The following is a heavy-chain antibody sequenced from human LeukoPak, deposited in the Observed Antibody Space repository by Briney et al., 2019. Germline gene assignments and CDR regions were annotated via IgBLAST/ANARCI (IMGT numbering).Heavy chain of an antibody. CDR1: GGSISSYY. J-gene: IGHJ4*02. V-gene: IGHV4-59*12. CDR2: IYYSGST. CDR3: ARDRFRSSFDY. D-gene: IGHD3-3*01. Sequence: SETLSLTCTVSGGSISSYYWSWIRQPPGKGLEWIGYIYYSGSTNYNPSLKSRVTISVDTSKNQFSLKLSSVTAADTAIYYCARDRFRSSFDYWGQGALVTVSS.